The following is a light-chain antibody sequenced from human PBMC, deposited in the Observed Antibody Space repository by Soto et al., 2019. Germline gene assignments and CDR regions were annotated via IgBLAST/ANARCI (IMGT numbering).Light chain of an antibody. CDR1: QSVLFTSNNKNY. Sequence: DIVMTQSPDSLAVSLGERATINCESSQSVLFTSNNKNYLAWYQQRPGQPPKLLLSWASARESGVPERFSGSGSGTLFTLSISSVQAEDVAVYYCQQYYTLPLPFGGGTKVESK. CDR3: QQYYTLPLP. CDR2: WAS. V-gene: IGKV4-1*01. J-gene: IGKJ4*01.